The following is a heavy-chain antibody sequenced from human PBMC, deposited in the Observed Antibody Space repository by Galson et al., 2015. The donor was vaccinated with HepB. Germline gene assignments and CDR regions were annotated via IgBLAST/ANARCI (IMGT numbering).Heavy chain of an antibody. D-gene: IGHD3-16*01. J-gene: IGHJ4*02. V-gene: IGHV3-23*01. Sequence: SLRLSCAASGFTFSRYTMGWVRQAPGKGLRWVSAISGSADRTYYADPVKGRFTMSRDMSKNRVFLQMNSLTVEDTAVYNCAKVAILGATPHYFDYLGQGTLVTVS. CDR3: AKVAILGATPHYFDY. CDR2: ISGSADRT. CDR1: GFTFSRYT.